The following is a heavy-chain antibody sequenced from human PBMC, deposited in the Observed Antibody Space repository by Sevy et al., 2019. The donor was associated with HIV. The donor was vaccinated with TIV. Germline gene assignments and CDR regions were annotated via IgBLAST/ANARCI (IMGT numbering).Heavy chain of an antibody. CDR2: IYYSGST. J-gene: IGHJ4*02. V-gene: IGHV4-61*01. CDR3: ARGLFDY. Sequence: SETLSLTCTVSGDSVSGGNYYWSWIRPPPGKGLEWIGYIYYSGSTNYNPSLKSRVTISIDTYKNQFSLRLSSVTAADTAVYYGARGLFDYWGQGTLVTVSS. CDR1: GDSVSGGNYY.